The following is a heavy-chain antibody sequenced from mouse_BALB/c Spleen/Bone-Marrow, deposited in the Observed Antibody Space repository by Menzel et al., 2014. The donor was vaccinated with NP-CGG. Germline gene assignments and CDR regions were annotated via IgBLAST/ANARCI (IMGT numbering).Heavy chain of an antibody. V-gene: IGHV5-17*02. CDR3: ARGGAYYVYPAYAMDY. Sequence: EVKLVESGGGLVQPGGSRKLSCAASGFTFSSFGMHWVRQAPEKGLEWVAYISSGSSTIYYADTVKGRFTISRDNPKNTRFLQITSLRSEDTAIYYCARGGAYYVYPAYAMDYWGQGTSVTVSS. CDR2: ISSGSSTI. D-gene: IGHD1-2*01. CDR1: GFTFSSFG. J-gene: IGHJ4*01.